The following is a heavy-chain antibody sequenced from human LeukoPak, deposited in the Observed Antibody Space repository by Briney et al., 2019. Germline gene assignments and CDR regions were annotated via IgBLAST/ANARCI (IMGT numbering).Heavy chain of an antibody. CDR2: IYYSGST. CDR1: GGSISSGGYY. D-gene: IGHD1-26*01. CDR3: ARQVRYSGTYYIDY. J-gene: IGHJ4*02. V-gene: IGHV4-39*01. Sequence: PSETLSLTCTVSGGSISSGGYYWSWIRQHPGKGLEWIGYIYYSGSTYYNPSLKSRVTISVDTSKNQFSLELNSVTAADTAVYYCARQVRYSGTYYIDYWGQGTLVTVSS.